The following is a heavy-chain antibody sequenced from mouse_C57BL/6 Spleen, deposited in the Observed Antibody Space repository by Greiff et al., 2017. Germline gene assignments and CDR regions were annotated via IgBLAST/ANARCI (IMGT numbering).Heavy chain of an antibody. CDR1: GYTFTSYW. J-gene: IGHJ1*03. CDR3: ARRHYDSHWYFDV. CDR2: IDPSDSYT. Sequence: QVQLQQPGAELVMPGASVKLSCKASGYTFTSYWMHWVKQRPGQGLEWIGEIDPSDSYTNYNQKFKGKSTLTVDKSSSTAYMQLSSLTSEDSAVYYCARRHYDSHWYFDVWGTGTTVTVSS. D-gene: IGHD2-4*01. V-gene: IGHV1-69*01.